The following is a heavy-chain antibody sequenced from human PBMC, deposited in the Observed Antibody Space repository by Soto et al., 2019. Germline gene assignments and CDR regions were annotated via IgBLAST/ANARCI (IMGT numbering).Heavy chain of an antibody. V-gene: IGHV3-21*01. J-gene: IGHJ6*02. Sequence: EVQLVESGGGLVKPGGSLRLSCAASGFTFSSYTMNWVRQAPGKGLEWVSSISSSSSYIYYADSVKGRFTISRDNAKNSLYLQMNSLRAEDTAVYYCARDLGYSYGSYYYYGMDVWGQGTTGTVSS. CDR2: ISSSSSYI. D-gene: IGHD5-18*01. CDR3: ARDLGYSYGSYYYYGMDV. CDR1: GFTFSSYT.